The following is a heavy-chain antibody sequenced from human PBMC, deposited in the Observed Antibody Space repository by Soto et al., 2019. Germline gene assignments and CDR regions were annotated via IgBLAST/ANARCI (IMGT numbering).Heavy chain of an antibody. CDR2: IIPIFGTA. V-gene: IGHV1-69*13. D-gene: IGHD3-10*01. Sequence: SVKVSCKASGGTFSSSAISWVRQAPGQGLEWMGGIIPIFGTANYAQKFQGRVTITADESTSTAYMEVSSLRFEDSAVYYCARSLYGSGSYYYYGMDVWGQGTTVS. J-gene: IGHJ6*02. CDR1: GGTFSSSA. CDR3: ARSLYGSGSYYYYGMDV.